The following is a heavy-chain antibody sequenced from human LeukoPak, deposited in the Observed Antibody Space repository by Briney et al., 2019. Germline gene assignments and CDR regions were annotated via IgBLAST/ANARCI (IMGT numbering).Heavy chain of an antibody. D-gene: IGHD6-13*01. J-gene: IGHJ4*02. CDR3: ARVPPYSSSWSFDY. CDR1: GGSISSYY. V-gene: IGHV4-59*01. Sequence: SETLSLTCTVSGGSISSYYWSWIRQPPGKGLEWIGYIYYSGSTNYNPSLKSRVTISVDTSKNQCSLKLSSVTAADTAVYYCARVPPYSSSWSFDYWGQGTLVTVSS. CDR2: IYYSGST.